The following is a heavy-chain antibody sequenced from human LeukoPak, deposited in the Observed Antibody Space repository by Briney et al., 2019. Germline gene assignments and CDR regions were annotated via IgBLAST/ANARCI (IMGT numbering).Heavy chain of an antibody. J-gene: IGHJ4*02. CDR2: IYSGGST. CDR3: GTYYDILTGEDY. V-gene: IGHV3-66*01. Sequence: GGSLRLSCAASGFSDSSNYMSWVRQAPGKGLEWVSVIYSGGSTYYADSVKGRFTISRDNSKNTLYLQMNSLRAEDTAVYYCGTYYDILTGEDYWGQGTLVTVSS. CDR1: GFSDSSNY. D-gene: IGHD3-9*01.